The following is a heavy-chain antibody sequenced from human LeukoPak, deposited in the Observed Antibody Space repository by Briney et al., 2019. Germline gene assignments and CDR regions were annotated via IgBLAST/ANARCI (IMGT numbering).Heavy chain of an antibody. D-gene: IGHD3-22*01. V-gene: IGHV3-21*01. CDR3: AGDYYDSSGSNSFDY. CDR1: GFTFSSYS. J-gene: IGHJ4*02. Sequence: GGSLRLSCAASGFTFSSYSMNWVRQAPGKGLEWVSSISSSSSYIYYADSVKGRFTISRDNAKNSLYLQMNSLRAEDTAVYYCAGDYYDSSGSNSFDYWGQGTLVTVSS. CDR2: ISSSSSYI.